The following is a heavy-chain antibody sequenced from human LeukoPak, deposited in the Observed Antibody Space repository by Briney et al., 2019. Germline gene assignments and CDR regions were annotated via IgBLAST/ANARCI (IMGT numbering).Heavy chain of an antibody. CDR3: AGGATIPY. J-gene: IGHJ4*02. CDR1: GYTFSSYS. CDR2: ISSSSSTI. D-gene: IGHD5-12*01. Sequence: GGSLRLSCAASGYTFSSYSMNWVRQAPGKGLEWVSYISSSSSTIYCADSVKGRFTISRDNAKNSLYLQMNSLRAEDTAVYYCAGGATIPYWGQGALVTVSS. V-gene: IGHV3-48*01.